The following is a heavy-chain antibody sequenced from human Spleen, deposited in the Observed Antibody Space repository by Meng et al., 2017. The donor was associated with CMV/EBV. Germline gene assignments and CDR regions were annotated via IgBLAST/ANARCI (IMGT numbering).Heavy chain of an antibody. V-gene: IGHV3-30*04. CDR1: GFTFSSYA. J-gene: IGHJ6*02. CDR2: ISYDGSNK. D-gene: IGHD1-7*01. Sequence: GESLKISCAASGFTFSSYAMHWVRQAPGKGLEWVAVISYDGSNKYYADSVKGRFTISRDNSKNTLYLRMDGLRVEDTAVYYCARDQEGTRELFPIHYGMDVWGQGTTVTVSS. CDR3: ARDQEGTRELFPIHYGMDV.